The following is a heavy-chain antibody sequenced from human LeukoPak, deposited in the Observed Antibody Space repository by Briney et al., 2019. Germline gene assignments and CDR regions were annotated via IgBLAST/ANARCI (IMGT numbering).Heavy chain of an antibody. Sequence: ASVKVSCKASGGTFSSYAISWVRQAPGQGLEWMGGIIPIFGTANYAQKLQGRVTMTTDTSTSTAYMELRSLRSDDTAVYYCARVGSMIEGGYWGQGTLVTVSS. CDR2: IIPIFGTA. CDR3: ARVGSMIEGGY. J-gene: IGHJ4*02. D-gene: IGHD3-22*01. V-gene: IGHV1-69*05. CDR1: GGTFSSYA.